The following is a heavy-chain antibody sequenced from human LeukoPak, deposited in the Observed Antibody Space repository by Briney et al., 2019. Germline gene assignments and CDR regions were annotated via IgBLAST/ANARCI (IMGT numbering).Heavy chain of an antibody. Sequence: PGGSLRLSCAASGFTFSSYAMHWVHQAPGKGLEWVAVISYDGSNKYYADSVKGRFTISRDNSKNTLYLQMNSLRAEDTAVYYCAKEKVAYYDSSGYYVYWGQGTLVTVSS. J-gene: IGHJ4*02. CDR2: ISYDGSNK. CDR3: AKEKVAYYDSSGYYVY. D-gene: IGHD3-22*01. V-gene: IGHV3-30-3*01. CDR1: GFTFSSYA.